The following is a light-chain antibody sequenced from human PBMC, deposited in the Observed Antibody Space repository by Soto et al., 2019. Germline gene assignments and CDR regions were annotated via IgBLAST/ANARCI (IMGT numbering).Light chain of an antibody. V-gene: IGKV1-5*01. CDR2: DAS. J-gene: IGKJ5*01. Sequence: DIQLTQSPSTLSAEVVDIVTITCRASQNIRNFLAWYQQKPGKAPKPLIYDASTLKTGVPSRFSGSGSGSEFNFTITGLQPDDFATYFCQQYNTYSTFGQGTRLEIK. CDR3: QQYNTYST. CDR1: QNIRNF.